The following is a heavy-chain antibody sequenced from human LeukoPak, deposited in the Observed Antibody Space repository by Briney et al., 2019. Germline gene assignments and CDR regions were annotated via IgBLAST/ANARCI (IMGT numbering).Heavy chain of an antibody. V-gene: IGHV3-23*01. Sequence: QPGGSLRLSCAASGFTVSSNYMSWVRQAPGKGQEWVSAISGSGGSTYYADSVKGRFTISRDSSKNTLYLQMNSLRAEDTAVYYCAKGYSSSHYYFDYWGQGTLVTVSS. D-gene: IGHD6-13*01. J-gene: IGHJ4*02. CDR1: GFTVSSNY. CDR2: ISGSGGST. CDR3: AKGYSSSHYYFDY.